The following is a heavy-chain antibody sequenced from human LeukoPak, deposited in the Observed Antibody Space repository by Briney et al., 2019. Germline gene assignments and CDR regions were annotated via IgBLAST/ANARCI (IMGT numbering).Heavy chain of an antibody. CDR3: ARARSLGIHYYFDY. Sequence: ASVKVSCKASGYTFTGYYMHWVRQATGQGLEWMGWINPNSGGTNYAQKLQGRVTMTRDTSIRTAYMELSRLRSDDTAVYYCARARSLGIHYYFDYWGQGTLVTVSS. D-gene: IGHD1-26*01. CDR2: INPNSGGT. J-gene: IGHJ4*02. V-gene: IGHV1-2*02. CDR1: GYTFTGYY.